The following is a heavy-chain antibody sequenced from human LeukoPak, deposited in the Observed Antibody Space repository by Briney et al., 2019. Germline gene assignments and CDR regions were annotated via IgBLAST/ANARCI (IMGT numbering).Heavy chain of an antibody. D-gene: IGHD3-22*01. J-gene: IGHJ4*02. Sequence: ASVKVSCKASGYIFTSYYMHWVRQAPGQGLEWMGIINPSGGSTSYAQKFQGRVTMTRDTSTSTVYMELSSLRSEDTAVYYCARGVPTEDYDSSGYYPFAYYFDYWGQGTLVTVSS. CDR1: GYIFTSYY. CDR3: ARGVPTEDYDSSGYYPFAYYFDY. V-gene: IGHV1-46*01. CDR2: INPSGGST.